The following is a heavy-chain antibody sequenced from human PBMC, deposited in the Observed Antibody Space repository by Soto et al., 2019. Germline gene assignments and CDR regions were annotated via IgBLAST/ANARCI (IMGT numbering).Heavy chain of an antibody. D-gene: IGHD3-3*02. V-gene: IGHV1-3*01. J-gene: IGHJ3*02. CDR1: GYTFSAYT. CDR3: ARDTETLGPRANDALDI. Sequence: QAQLVQSGAEMKKPGASVKVSCKATGYTFSAYTMNWVRQAPGQSLEWMGWINAGSGNTKYSQNFQCRVSITRETSASTVYMELTGLTSEDTAVYYCARDTETLGPRANDALDIWGQGTMVTVSS. CDR2: INAGSGNT.